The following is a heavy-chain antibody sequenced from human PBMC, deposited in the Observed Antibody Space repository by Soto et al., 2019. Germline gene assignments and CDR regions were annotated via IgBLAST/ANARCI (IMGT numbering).Heavy chain of an antibody. Sequence: EVQLVESGGGLVQPGGSLRLSCAASGFTVSSNYMSWVRQAPGKGLEWVSVIYNGGSTYYADSVKGRFTISRDNSKNTRYLQMNSLRAEDTAVYYCARDRIPTGMDVWCQGTTVTVSS. J-gene: IGHJ6*02. V-gene: IGHV3-66*01. CDR1: GFTVSSNY. CDR3: ARDRIPTGMDV. CDR2: IYNGGST.